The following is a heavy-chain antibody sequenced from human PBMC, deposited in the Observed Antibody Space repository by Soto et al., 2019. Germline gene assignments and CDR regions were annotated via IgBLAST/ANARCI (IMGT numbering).Heavy chain of an antibody. J-gene: IGHJ4*02. V-gene: IGHV3-23*01. CDR3: AKDLVGSNADYYDY. D-gene: IGHD2-15*01. CDR2: LSGSGGST. Sequence: EVQLLESGGGLVQPGGSLRLSCAASGFTFSSYAMSWVRQAPGKGMEWVAALSGSGGSTYYADSVKGRFTISRENSKNTLYLQMNSLRAEDAAVYYCAKDLVGSNADYYDYWGQGTLVTVSS. CDR1: GFTFSSYA.